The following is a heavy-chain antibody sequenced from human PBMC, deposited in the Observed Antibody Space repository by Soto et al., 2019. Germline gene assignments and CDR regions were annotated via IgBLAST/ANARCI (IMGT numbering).Heavy chain of an antibody. V-gene: IGHV3-21*01. Sequence: EVQLVESGGGLVKPGGSLRLSCAASGFTFSSYGMNWVRQAPGKGLEWVSSISSSSSYIYYADSVKGRFTISRDNAKNSLYLQMNSLRAEDTAVYYCARKGETGTIVWGQGTLVTVSS. J-gene: IGHJ4*02. D-gene: IGHD1-7*01. CDR2: ISSSSSYI. CDR1: GFTFSSYG. CDR3: ARKGETGTIV.